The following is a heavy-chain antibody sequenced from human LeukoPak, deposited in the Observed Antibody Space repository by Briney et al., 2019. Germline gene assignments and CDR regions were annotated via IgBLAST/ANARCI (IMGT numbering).Heavy chain of an antibody. J-gene: IGHJ4*02. CDR3: ASTGDCSSTSCSWYFFDY. CDR2: IYYSGST. V-gene: IGHV4-39*01. CDR1: GGSISSSSYY. Sequence: PSETLSLTCTVSGGSISSSSYYWGWIRQPPGKGLEWIGSIYYSGSTYYNPSLKSRVTISVDTSKNQFSLKLTSVTAADTAVYYCASTGDCSSTSCSWYFFDYWGQGALVTVSS. D-gene: IGHD2-2*01.